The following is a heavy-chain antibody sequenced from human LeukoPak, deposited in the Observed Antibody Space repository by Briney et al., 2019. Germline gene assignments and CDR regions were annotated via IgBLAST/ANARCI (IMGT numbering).Heavy chain of an antibody. V-gene: IGHV4-4*07. CDR3: ASITGDYVGSYFDY. CDR2: IYTSGST. D-gene: IGHD4-17*01. Sequence: TSSETLSLTCTVSGGSISSYYWGWIRQPAGKGLEWIGRIYTSGSTNYNPSLKSRVTMSVDTSKNQFSLKLGSVTAADTAVYYCASITGDYVGSYFDYWGQGTLVTVSS. J-gene: IGHJ4*02. CDR1: GGSISSYY.